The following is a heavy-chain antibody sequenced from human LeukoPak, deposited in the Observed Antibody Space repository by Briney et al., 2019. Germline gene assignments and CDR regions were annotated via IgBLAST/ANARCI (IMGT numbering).Heavy chain of an antibody. CDR2: ISGRGGST. D-gene: IGHD3-10*01. CDR3: AKSDRAGIHGSGTD. V-gene: IGHV3-23*01. CDR1: GFTFRDFG. Sequence: GGSLRLSCAASGFTFRDFGMSWVRQTPVKGLEWVSGISGRGGSTYYADSVKGRFTISRDNSKNTVYLQMNSLRADDTAVYYCAKSDRAGIHGSGTDWGQGSLVTVSS. J-gene: IGHJ4*02.